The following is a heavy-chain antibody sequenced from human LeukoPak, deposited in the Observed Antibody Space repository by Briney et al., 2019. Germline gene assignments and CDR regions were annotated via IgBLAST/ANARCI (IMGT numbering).Heavy chain of an antibody. CDR2: IIPILGIA. J-gene: IGHJ4*02. CDR3: ARYHNDRDD. D-gene: IGHD1-14*01. V-gene: IGHV1-69*04. Sequence: SVKVSCKASGGTFSSDAISWVRQAPGQGLEWMGRIIPILGIANYAQKFQGRVTITADKSTSTAYMELSSLRSEDTAVYYCARYHNDRDDWGQGTLVTVSS. CDR1: GGTFSSDA.